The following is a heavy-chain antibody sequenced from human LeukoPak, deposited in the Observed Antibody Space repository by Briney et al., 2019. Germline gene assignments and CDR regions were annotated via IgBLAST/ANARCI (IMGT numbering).Heavy chain of an antibody. D-gene: IGHD2-2*01. Sequence: ASVKVSCKASGGTFSSYAISWVRQAPGQGLEWMGGIIPIFGTANYAQKFQGRVTITADESTSTAYMELSSLRSEDTAVYYCAYCSSTSCYGEYYYYGMDVWGKGTTVTVSS. J-gene: IGHJ6*04. CDR2: IIPIFGTA. CDR1: GGTFSSYA. CDR3: AYCSSTSCYGEYYYYGMDV. V-gene: IGHV1-69*13.